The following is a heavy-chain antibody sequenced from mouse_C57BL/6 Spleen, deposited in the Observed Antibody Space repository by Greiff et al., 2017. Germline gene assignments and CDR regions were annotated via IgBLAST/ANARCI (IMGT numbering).Heavy chain of an antibody. Sequence: EVQGVESGGDLVKPGGSLKLSCAASGFTFSSYGMSWVRQTPDKRLEWVATISSGGSYTYYPDSVKGRFTISRDNAKNTLYLQMSSLKSEDTAMYYCARDSNYEAMDYWGQGTSVTVSS. CDR2: ISSGGSYT. CDR1: GFTFSSYG. V-gene: IGHV5-6*01. D-gene: IGHD2-5*01. J-gene: IGHJ4*01. CDR3: ARDSNYEAMDY.